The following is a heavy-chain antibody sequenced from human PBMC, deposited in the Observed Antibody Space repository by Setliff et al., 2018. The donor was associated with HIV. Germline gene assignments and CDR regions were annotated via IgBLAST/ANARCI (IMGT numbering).Heavy chain of an antibody. J-gene: IGHJ4*02. CDR2: ISSSSSSYT. D-gene: IGHD3-16*01. CDR1: GFTFSDYY. Sequence: GGSLRLSCAASGFTFSDYYMSWIRQAPGKGLEWVSYISSSSSSYTNYADSVKGRFTISRDNSKNMLYLQMNSLRAEDTAVYYCARGGPLMITFGGPPDYWGQGTLVTVSS. CDR3: ARGGPLMITFGGPPDY. V-gene: IGHV3-11*06.